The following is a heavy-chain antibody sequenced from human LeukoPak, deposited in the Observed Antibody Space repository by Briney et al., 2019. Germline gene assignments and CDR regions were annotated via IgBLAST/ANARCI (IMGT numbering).Heavy chain of an antibody. CDR1: GFTFGDFA. J-gene: IGHJ6*02. CDR2: ISYNSDNI. D-gene: IGHD5-24*01. V-gene: IGHV3-9*01. Sequence: GRFLRLSCAASGFTFGDFAMHWVRQVPGKGPEWVSGISYNSDNIAYADFVKGRFTISRDNAKNSLYLQMNSLRVEDTALYYCAKTRGRYFYGMDVWGQGTTVTVS. CDR3: AKTRGRYFYGMDV.